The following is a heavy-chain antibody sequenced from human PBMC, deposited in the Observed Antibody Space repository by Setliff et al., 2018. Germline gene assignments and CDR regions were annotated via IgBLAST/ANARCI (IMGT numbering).Heavy chain of an antibody. J-gene: IGHJ6*03. V-gene: IGHV3-74*01. CDR3: TRSPRPPTSLDYVDV. CDR1: GFTFSSHW. D-gene: IGHD2-2*01. Sequence: PGGSLRLSCAASGFTFSSHWMHWVRQGPGKGPVWVSRINSDGSRTDYADSVKGRFTISRDNAKNTLYLQMNSLRAEDTALYYCTRSPRPPTSLDYVDVWGDGTMVTVSS. CDR2: INSDGSRT.